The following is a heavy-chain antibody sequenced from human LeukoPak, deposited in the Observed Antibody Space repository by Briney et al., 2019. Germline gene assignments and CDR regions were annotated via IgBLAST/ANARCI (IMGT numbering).Heavy chain of an antibody. CDR1: GGSINYYY. V-gene: IGHV4-59*01. CDR2: IYSSGTT. Sequence: SETLSLTWIVAGGSINYYYWTWIRQPPGKGLEWIGYIYSSGTTDYNPSLKSPATISVDTSNNQFSLKLRSVTAADTAIYYCAKQKGLDPWGQGILVTVSS. CDR3: AKQKGLDP. D-gene: IGHD1/OR15-1a*01. J-gene: IGHJ5*02.